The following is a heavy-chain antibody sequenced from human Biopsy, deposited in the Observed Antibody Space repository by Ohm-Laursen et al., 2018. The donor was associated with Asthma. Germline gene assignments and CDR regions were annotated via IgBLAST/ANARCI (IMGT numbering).Heavy chain of an antibody. CDR3: ARTYYDFLTGQVNDAFAI. J-gene: IGHJ3*02. CDR2: INAGNGNT. D-gene: IGHD3-9*01. V-gene: IGHV1-3*01. Sequence: SVKVSCKTSGYTFISYAIHWVRQAPGQRLEWMGWINAGNGNTKYSQKFQGRVTITRDTSASTAYMELSSLRSEDTAVYYCARTYYDFLTGQVNDAFAIRGQGTMVTVSS. CDR1: GYTFISYA.